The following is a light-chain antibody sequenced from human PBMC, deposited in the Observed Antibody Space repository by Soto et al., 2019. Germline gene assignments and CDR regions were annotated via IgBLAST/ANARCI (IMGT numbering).Light chain of an antibody. CDR1: QDISSY. J-gene: IGKJ4*01. V-gene: IGKV1-9*01. CDR2: ASS. Sequence: DIQLTQSPSFLSASVGDRVTITCRTSQDISSYLAWYQQKPGKAPQLLISASSTLQSGVPSWFSGSGTGTEFTLTISSLQPEDFATYYCQQLKSYPLSFGGGTKVEI. CDR3: QQLKSYPLS.